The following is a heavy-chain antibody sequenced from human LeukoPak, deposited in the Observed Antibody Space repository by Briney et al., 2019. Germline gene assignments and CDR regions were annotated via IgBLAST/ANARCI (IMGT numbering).Heavy chain of an antibody. CDR3: ARHLDSSGWYYYYYYMDV. D-gene: IGHD6-19*01. Sequence: SETLSLTCTVSGGSISTYYWSWIRQPPGKGLEWIGYIYYSGSTNYNPSLKSRVTISVDTSKDQFSLKLSSVTAADTAVYYCARHLDSSGWYYYYYYMDVWGKGTTVTVSS. CDR2: IYYSGST. J-gene: IGHJ6*03. V-gene: IGHV4-59*08. CDR1: GGSISTYY.